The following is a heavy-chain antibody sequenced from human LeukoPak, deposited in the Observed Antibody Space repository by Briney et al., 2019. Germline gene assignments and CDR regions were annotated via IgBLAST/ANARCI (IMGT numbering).Heavy chain of an antibody. CDR3: ARAVYSYGYYYYGMDV. V-gene: IGHV4-59*02. CDR2: IYYSGST. D-gene: IGHD5-18*01. Sequence: PSETLSLTCTVSGGSVSSYYWSWIRQPPGKGLEWIGDIYYSGSTNYNPSLKSRVTISVDTSKNQFSLKLSSVTAADTAVYYCARAVYSYGYYYYGMDVWGQGTTVTVSS. J-gene: IGHJ6*02. CDR1: GGSVSSYY.